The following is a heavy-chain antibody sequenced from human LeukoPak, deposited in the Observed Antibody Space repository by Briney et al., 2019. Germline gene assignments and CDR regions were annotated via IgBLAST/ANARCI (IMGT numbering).Heavy chain of an antibody. CDR3: ARGHYGDYVLDY. Sequence: GRSLRLSCAASGFTFSSYGMHWVRQAPGKGLEWLAVIWYDGSNKYYADSVKGRFTISRDNSKNTLYLRMNSLRAEDTAVYYCARGHYGDYVLDYWGQGTLVTVSS. V-gene: IGHV3-33*01. CDR1: GFTFSSYG. J-gene: IGHJ4*02. CDR2: IWYDGSNK. D-gene: IGHD4-17*01.